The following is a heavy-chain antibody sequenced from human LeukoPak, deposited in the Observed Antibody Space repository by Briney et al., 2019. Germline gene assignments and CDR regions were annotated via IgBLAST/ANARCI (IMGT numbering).Heavy chain of an antibody. J-gene: IGHJ1*01. CDR2: IWYDGSNK. CDR3: ARGERSGSFPMAEYFQH. CDR1: GFTFRSFG. Sequence: PGGSLRLSCAGSGFTFRSFGIHWVRQAPGKGLEWVAVIWYDGSNKYYADSVKGRFTISRDNSKNTLYLQMNSLRAEDTAVYYCARGERSGSFPMAEYFQHWGQGTLVTVSS. D-gene: IGHD3-10*01. V-gene: IGHV3-33*01.